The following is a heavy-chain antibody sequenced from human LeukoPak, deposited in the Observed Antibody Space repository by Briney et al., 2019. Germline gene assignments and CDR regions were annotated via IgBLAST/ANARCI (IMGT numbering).Heavy chain of an antibody. V-gene: IGHV5-51*01. CDR2: IYPGDSDT. D-gene: IGHD5-24*01. CDR1: GYSFTNYW. Sequence: GESLNISCKGSGYSFTNYWIGWVRQMPGKGLEWMGIIYPGDSDTRYSPSFQGQVTISADKSISTAYLQWSSLKASDTAIYYCARHPDGYYYDVDSWGQGTLVTVSS. J-gene: IGHJ4*02. CDR3: ARHPDGYYYDVDS.